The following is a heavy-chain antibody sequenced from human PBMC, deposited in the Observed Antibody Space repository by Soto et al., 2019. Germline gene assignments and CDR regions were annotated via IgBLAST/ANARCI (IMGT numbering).Heavy chain of an antibody. CDR2: SNWDGDDT. J-gene: IGHJ4*02. CDR1: GSNFEEYG. CDR3: ARGDIAVAVSSDY. V-gene: IGHV3-20*04. D-gene: IGHD6-19*01. Sequence: EVHLVESGGRMVRPGESLRLSCAASGSNFEEYGMTWVRQAPGKGLEWVAGSNWDGDDTGYADSVQGRFTISRDNAKKFLYLQMNSLRVEDTALYYCARGDIAVAVSSDYWGQGTLVTVSS.